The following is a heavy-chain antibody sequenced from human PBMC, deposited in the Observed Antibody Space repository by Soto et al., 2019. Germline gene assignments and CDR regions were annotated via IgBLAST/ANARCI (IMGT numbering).Heavy chain of an antibody. CDR3: ARDTYYYGSGSYSP. D-gene: IGHD3-10*01. J-gene: IGHJ5*02. V-gene: IGHV3-23*01. CDR2: IHSSGNST. CDR1: GFTFSGYA. Sequence: GGSLRLSCAASGFTFSGYAMSWVRQAPGKGLEWVSVIHSSGNSTYYADSVKGRFTISRDNAKNSLYLQMNSLRAEDTAVYYCARDTYYYGSGSYSPWGQGTLVTVSS.